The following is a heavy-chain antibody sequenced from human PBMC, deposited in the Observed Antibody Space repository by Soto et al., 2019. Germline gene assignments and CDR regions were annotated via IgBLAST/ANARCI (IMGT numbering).Heavy chain of an antibody. CDR2: ISHSGSV. CDR1: GVSISSNYY. CDR3: VRSFGWYAIDY. Sequence: QVLLQESGPGLVQPSGTLSLSCAVSGVSISSNYYWGWVRQSPGKGLEWLGDISHSGSVNYGPSLMSRVTISMDRSENQFSLKLNSVTAADTAVYYCVRSFGWYAIDYWGQGTLVIVSS. J-gene: IGHJ4*02. D-gene: IGHD6-19*01. V-gene: IGHV4-4*02.